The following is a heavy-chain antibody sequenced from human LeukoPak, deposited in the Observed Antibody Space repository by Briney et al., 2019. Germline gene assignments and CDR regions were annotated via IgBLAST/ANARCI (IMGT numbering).Heavy chain of an antibody. CDR2: INHSGST. CDR1: GGSFSGYH. D-gene: IGHD1-20*01. CDR3: ASRYNWNERDFDY. V-gene: IGHV4-34*01. J-gene: IGHJ4*02. Sequence: SETLSLTCAVYGGSFSGYHWSWIRQPPGKGLEWIGEINHSGSTNYNPSLKSRVTISVDTSKNQFSLKLSSVTAADTAVYYCASRYNWNERDFDYWGQGTLVTVSS.